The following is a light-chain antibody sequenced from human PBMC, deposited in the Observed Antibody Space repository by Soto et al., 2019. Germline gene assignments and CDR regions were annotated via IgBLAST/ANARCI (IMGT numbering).Light chain of an antibody. Sequence: QSVLTQPPSASGTPGQRVTISCSGSNSNIGSNTVNWYQQLPGTAPKLLIYGNTNRPSGVPDRFSGSKSSTSASLAITGLQADDEAVYYCQSYDSGLTGSVFGGGTKLTVL. J-gene: IGLJ2*01. CDR3: QSYDSGLTGSV. CDR2: GNT. V-gene: IGLV1-44*01. CDR1: NSNIGSNT.